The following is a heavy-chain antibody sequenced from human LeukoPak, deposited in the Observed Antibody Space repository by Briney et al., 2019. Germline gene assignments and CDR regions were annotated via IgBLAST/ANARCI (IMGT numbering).Heavy chain of an antibody. CDR2: ISGSGGST. V-gene: IGHV3-23*01. Sequence: GGSLRLSCAASGFTFSSYAMSWVRQAPGKGLEWVSAISGSGGSTYYADSVKGRFTISRDNSKNTLYLQMNSLRAEDTAEYYCAKDDEERWLPDYWGQGTLVTVSS. CDR3: AKDDEERWLPDY. D-gene: IGHD5-24*01. CDR1: GFTFSSYA. J-gene: IGHJ4*02.